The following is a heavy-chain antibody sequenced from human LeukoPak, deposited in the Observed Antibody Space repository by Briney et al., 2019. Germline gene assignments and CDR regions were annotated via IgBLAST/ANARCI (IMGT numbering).Heavy chain of an antibody. Sequence: ASVKVSCKASGYTFTSYDINWVRQATGQGLEWMGWMNPNSGNTGYAQKFQGRVTMTRNTSISTAYMELSGLRSEDTAVYYCARALSVTSYPRANAFDIWGQGTMVTVS. CDR3: ARALSVTSYPRANAFDI. V-gene: IGHV1-8*01. D-gene: IGHD1-26*01. CDR1: GYTFTSYD. J-gene: IGHJ3*02. CDR2: MNPNSGNT.